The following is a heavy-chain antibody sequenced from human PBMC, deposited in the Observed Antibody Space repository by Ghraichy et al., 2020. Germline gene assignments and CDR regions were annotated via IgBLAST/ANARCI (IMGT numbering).Heavy chain of an antibody. CDR3: SKGLGPGGTIFGVIILAFEC. Sequence: GGSLRLSCAASGFVFGHSSVSWVRQAPGKGLEWISGISGSGGRKYYTDSVKGRFTISRDNSKNTVYLQMNGLRGEDTAIYYCSKGLGPGGTIFGVIILAFECWGQGTLVTVSS. J-gene: IGHJ4*02. D-gene: IGHD3-3*01. CDR2: ISGSGGRK. V-gene: IGHV3-23*01. CDR1: GFVFGHSS.